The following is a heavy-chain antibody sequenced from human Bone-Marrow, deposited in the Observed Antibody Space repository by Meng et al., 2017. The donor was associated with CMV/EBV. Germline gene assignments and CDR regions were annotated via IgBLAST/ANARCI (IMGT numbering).Heavy chain of an antibody. Sequence: SETLSLTCAVYGGSFSGYYGRWIRQPPGKGLEWIGSIYYSGSTYYNPSLTSRVTISVDTSKNQFSLKLSSLTTADTAVYYCARLEVIWFDPWGQGTLVTVSS. D-gene: IGHD3-3*01. CDR1: GGSFSGYY. CDR2: IYYSGST. V-gene: IGHV4-34*01. CDR3: ARLEVIWFDP. J-gene: IGHJ5*02.